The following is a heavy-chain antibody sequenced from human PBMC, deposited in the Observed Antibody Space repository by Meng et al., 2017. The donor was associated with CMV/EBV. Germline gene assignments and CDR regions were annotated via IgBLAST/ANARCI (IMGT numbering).Heavy chain of an antibody. D-gene: IGHD1-26*01. Sequence: QVQLVRSRAEVKKPGASGKVSCKTLGGTFSTFAISWVRQAPGEGLEWMGGIIPVFETANYAERFQDRVTITADDSTTTAYMELSSLRADDTALYFCARGGDSWYSDYWGQGTLVTVSS. J-gene: IGHJ4*02. CDR1: GGTFSTFA. CDR3: ARGGDSWYSDY. CDR2: IIPVFETA. V-gene: IGHV1-69*12.